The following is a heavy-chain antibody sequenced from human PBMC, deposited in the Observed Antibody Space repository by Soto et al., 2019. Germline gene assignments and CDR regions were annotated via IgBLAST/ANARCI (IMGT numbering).Heavy chain of an antibody. CDR3: ARVSVGEWRFDP. J-gene: IGHJ5*02. D-gene: IGHD2-15*01. Sequence: PSETLSLTCTVSGGSISSGGYYWSWIRQHPGKGLEWIGHIYYSGSTYYSPSLKSRVTISVDTSKNQFSLKLSSVTAADTAVYYCARVSVGEWRFDPWGQGTLVTVSS. V-gene: IGHV4-31*03. CDR2: IYYSGST. CDR1: GGSISSGGYY.